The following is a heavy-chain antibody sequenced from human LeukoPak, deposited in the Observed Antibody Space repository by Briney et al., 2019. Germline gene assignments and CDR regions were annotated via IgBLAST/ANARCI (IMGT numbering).Heavy chain of an antibody. V-gene: IGHV4-59*08. J-gene: IGHJ4*02. CDR1: GGSMSNYY. CDR2: IYYSGST. D-gene: IGHD3-10*01. Sequence: SETLSLTVTVSGGSMSNYYWIWMRQPPGKGLDGVGYIYYSGSTNYNPSLKSRVTISVDTSKNQFSLKLSSVTAADTAVYYCARLRGYGSVPFYNHYRGQGTVVTVSP. CDR3: ARLRGYGSVPFYNHY.